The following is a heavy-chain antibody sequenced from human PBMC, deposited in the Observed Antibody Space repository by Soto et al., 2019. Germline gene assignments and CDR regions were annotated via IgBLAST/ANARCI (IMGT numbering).Heavy chain of an antibody. V-gene: IGHV4-31*03. CDR3: AREGGIVGATAADY. CDR1: GGSISSGGYY. D-gene: IGHD1-26*01. J-gene: IGHJ4*02. CDR2: IYYSGST. Sequence: QVQLQESGPGLVKPSQTLSLTCTVSGGSISSGGYYWSWIRQHPGKGLEWIGYIYYSGSTYYIPSLQSRVTIPIDTSKNQISLKLSSVTAADTAEYYCAREGGIVGATAADYWGQGTLVTISS.